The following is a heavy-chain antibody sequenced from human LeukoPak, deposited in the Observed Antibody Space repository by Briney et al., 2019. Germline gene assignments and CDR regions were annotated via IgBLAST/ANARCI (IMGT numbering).Heavy chain of an antibody. D-gene: IGHD3-10*01. CDR3: ARDSDYYYGSGSSPGDY. V-gene: IGHV3-21*01. Sequence: PGGSLRLSCAASGFTFSSYSMNWVRQAPGKGLEWVSSISSSSSYIYYADSVKGRFTISRDNAKNSLYLQMNSLRAEDTAVYYCARDSDYYYGSGSSPGDYWGQGTLVTVSS. CDR1: GFTFSSYS. J-gene: IGHJ4*02. CDR2: ISSSSSYI.